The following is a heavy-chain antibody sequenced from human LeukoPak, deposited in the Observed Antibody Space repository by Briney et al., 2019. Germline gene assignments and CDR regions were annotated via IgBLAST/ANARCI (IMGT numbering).Heavy chain of an antibody. CDR3: ARELKVGNTGYYFDY. CDR2: MFTGGST. J-gene: IGHJ4*02. CDR1: GGSVNSYY. D-gene: IGHD2/OR15-2a*01. Sequence: PSETLSLTCTVSGGSVNSYYWSWIRQPAGKGLEWIGRMFTGGSTNYNPSLKSRVTISLDTSKNQFSLNLNSVTAADTAVYYCARELKVGNTGYYFDYWGQGTLVTVSS. V-gene: IGHV4-4*07.